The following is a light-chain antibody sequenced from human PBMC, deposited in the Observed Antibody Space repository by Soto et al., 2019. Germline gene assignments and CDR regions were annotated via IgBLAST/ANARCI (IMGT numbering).Light chain of an antibody. CDR2: GAS. CDR3: QQYNNWPFT. CDR1: QSVSSN. V-gene: IGKV3-15*01. J-gene: IGKJ4*01. Sequence: EIVMTQSPATLSVSPGERATLSCRASQSVSSNLAWYQQKPGQAPRLLIYGASTRATGIPARFSGSGSGTDFTLTISSLQSEDFAVYYWQQYNNWPFTFGGGTKVEIK.